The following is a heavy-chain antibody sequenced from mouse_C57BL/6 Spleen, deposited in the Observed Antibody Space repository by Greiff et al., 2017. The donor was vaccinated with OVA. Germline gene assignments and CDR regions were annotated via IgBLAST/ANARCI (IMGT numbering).Heavy chain of an antibody. Sequence: VQLQQSGPELVKPGASVKISCKASGYSFTGYYMNWVKQSPEKSLEWIGEINPSTGGTTYNQKFTAKATLTVDKSSSTAYIQLKSLTSEDSAVYYCAQTAQARSFDYWGQGTTLTVSS. CDR2: INPSTGGT. V-gene: IGHV1-42*01. D-gene: IGHD3-2*02. CDR1: GYSFTGYY. J-gene: IGHJ2*01. CDR3: AQTAQARSFDY.